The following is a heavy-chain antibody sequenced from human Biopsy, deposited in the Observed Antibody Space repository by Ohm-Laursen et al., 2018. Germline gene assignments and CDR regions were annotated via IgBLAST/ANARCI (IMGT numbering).Heavy chain of an antibody. J-gene: IGHJ5*02. Sequence: SDTLSLTCPVSGGSISNNNSYWGWIRQPPGKGLEWIGSIFYRGSTHDKPSLKSRVNISVDTSNNRFSLKLNSVTAADTAVYYCARDYDTSGYYYVSWGQGTLVTVSS. D-gene: IGHD3-22*01. V-gene: IGHV4-39*01. CDR3: ARDYDTSGYYYVS. CDR2: IFYRGST. CDR1: GGSISNNNSY.